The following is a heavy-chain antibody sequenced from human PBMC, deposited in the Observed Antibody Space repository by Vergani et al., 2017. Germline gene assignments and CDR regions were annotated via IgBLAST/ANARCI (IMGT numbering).Heavy chain of an antibody. CDR1: GGSFSGYY. J-gene: IGHJ6*02. Sequence: QVQLQQWGAGLLKPSETLSLTCAVYGGSFSGYYWSWIRQPPGKGLEWIGEINHSGSTNYNPSLKSRVTISVDTSKKQFSLKLSSVTAADTAVYYCARGFLWFGELLGRYYYYGMDVWGQGTTVTVSS. CDR3: ARGFLWFGELLGRYYYYGMDV. V-gene: IGHV4-34*01. CDR2: INHSGST. D-gene: IGHD3-10*01.